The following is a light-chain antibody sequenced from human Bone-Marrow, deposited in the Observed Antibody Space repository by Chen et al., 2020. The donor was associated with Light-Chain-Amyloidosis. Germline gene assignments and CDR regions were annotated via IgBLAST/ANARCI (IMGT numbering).Light chain of an antibody. Sequence: QSVLTQPPSASGTPGQRVTISRSGSSSNIGSNYVYWYQQLPGMAPKLLIYRNNQRPSGVPDRFSGSKSGNSASLAISGLRSEDEADYYCAAWDDSLSGVFGGGTKLTVL. J-gene: IGLJ3*02. CDR3: AAWDDSLSGV. V-gene: IGLV1-47*01. CDR1: SSNIGSNY. CDR2: RNN.